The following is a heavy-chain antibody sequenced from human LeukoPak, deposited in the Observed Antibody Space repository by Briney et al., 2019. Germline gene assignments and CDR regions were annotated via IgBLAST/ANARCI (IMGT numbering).Heavy chain of an antibody. Sequence: GGPLRLSCAASGFTFSGSAMHWVRQASGKGLEWVGRIRSTANGYATAYAASVKGRFTISRDDSKNTAYLQMDSLKTEDTAVYYCTGNYYGSGSYADFDYWGQGTLVTVSS. CDR1: GFTFSGSA. J-gene: IGHJ4*02. CDR3: TGNYYGSGSYADFDY. CDR2: IRSTANGYAT. V-gene: IGHV3-73*01. D-gene: IGHD3-10*01.